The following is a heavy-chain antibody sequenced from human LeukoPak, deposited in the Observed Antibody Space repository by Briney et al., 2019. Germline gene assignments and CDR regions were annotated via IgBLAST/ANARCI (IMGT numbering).Heavy chain of an antibody. CDR3: ARVESLLYYYYMDV. D-gene: IGHD5-24*01. V-gene: IGHV1-18*01. Sequence: ASVKVSCKASGYTFTSYGISWVRQAPGQGLEWMGWISAYNGNTNYAQKLQGRVTMTTDTSTSTAYMELRSLRSDDTAVYYCARVESLLYYYYMDVWGEGTTVTVSS. CDR1: GYTFTSYG. J-gene: IGHJ6*03. CDR2: ISAYNGNT.